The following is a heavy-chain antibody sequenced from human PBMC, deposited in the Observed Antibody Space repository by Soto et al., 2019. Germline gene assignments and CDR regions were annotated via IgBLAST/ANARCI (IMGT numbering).Heavy chain of an antibody. CDR3: QSYYDSGGYYYDY. V-gene: IGHV3-30*03. D-gene: IGHD3-22*01. CDR1: GFTFSSYG. CDR2: ISSDRSKK. J-gene: IGHJ4*02. Sequence: QVQLVESGGGVVQPGRSLRLSCAASGFTFSSYGIHWVRQAPGKGLEWVAVISSDRSKKYYADSVKGRFTISRDNSKSTLYLQMNSLRAEDTAVYYCQSYYDSGGYYYDYWGQGTLVTVSS.